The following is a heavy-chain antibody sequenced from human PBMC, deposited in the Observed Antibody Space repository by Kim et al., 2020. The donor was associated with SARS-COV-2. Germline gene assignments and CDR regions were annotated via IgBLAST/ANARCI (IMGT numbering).Heavy chain of an antibody. D-gene: IGHD3-22*01. V-gene: IGHV3-74*01. J-gene: IGHJ4*02. CDR1: GFTFNRYC. CDR2: INNDGTTT. Sequence: GGSLRLSCVASGFTFNRYCMHWVRQGPGKGLVWVSRINNDGTTTNYADSVKGRFTISRDNAKNTLYLQMNSLRVEDTAVYYCARRNYARSGVYFFDYWGQGTLVTVSS. CDR3: ARRNYARSGVYFFDY.